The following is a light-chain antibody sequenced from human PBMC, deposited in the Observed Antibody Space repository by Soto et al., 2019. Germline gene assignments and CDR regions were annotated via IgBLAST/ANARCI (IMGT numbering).Light chain of an antibody. Sequence: EIVMTHSPATLSVSRGERATLSCSSNQAISSNLAWYQQKPGQAPRLLIYGASTRATGIPDRFSGSGSGTEFILTISSLQSEDFAVYYCQHYNNWLGTFGGGTKVDIK. J-gene: IGKJ4*01. V-gene: IGKV3-15*01. CDR2: GAS. CDR1: QAISSN. CDR3: QHYNNWLGT.